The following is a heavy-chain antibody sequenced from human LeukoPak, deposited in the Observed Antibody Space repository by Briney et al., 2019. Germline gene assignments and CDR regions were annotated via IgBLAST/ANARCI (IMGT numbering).Heavy chain of an antibody. CDR2: INHSGST. CDR1: GGSFSGYY. V-gene: IGHV4-34*01. CDR3: ARGKDIVVVPAAPFDY. D-gene: IGHD2-2*01. J-gene: IGHJ4*02. Sequence: PSETLSPTCAVYGGSFSGYYWSWIRQPPGKGLEWIGEINHSGSTNYNPSLKSRVTISVDTSKNQFSLKLSSVTAADTAVYYCARGKDIVVVPAAPFDYWGQGTLVTVSS.